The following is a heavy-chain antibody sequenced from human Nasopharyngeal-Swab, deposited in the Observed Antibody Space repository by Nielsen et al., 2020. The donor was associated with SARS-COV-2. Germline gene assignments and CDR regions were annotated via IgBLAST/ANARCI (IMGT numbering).Heavy chain of an antibody. V-gene: IGHV4-38-2*02. D-gene: IGHD5-18*01. J-gene: IGHJ5*02. CDR1: GYSISSGYY. Sequence: GSLRLSCTVSGYSISSGYYWAWIRQPPGKGLEWIGSIYHGGSTYYTPSLESRVTISVDTSNNHFSLKLTSVTAADMAVHYCARELSNTPKYNWFDPWGQGTLVTVSS. CDR2: IYHGGST. CDR3: ARELSNTPKYNWFDP.